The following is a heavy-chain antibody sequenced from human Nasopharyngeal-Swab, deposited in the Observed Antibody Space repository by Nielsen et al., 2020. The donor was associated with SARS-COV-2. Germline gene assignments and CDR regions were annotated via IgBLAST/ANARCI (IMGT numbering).Heavy chain of an antibody. J-gene: IGHJ4*02. Sequence: SQTLSLTCAVYGGSFTDYYWSWIRLLPGKGLEWIGEINHRGGTAYKSSLKSRVTISVDTSKNQFSLELRSVTAADTAVYYCARHHFQTIFGVVTSTWYFDYWGQGTLVTVSS. CDR3: ARHHFQTIFGVVTSTWYFDY. V-gene: IGHV4-34*01. CDR1: GGSFTDYY. D-gene: IGHD3-3*01. CDR2: INHRGGT.